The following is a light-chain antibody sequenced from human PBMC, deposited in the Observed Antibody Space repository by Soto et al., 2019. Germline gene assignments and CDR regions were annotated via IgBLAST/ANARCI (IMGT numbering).Light chain of an antibody. Sequence: DIVMTQSPDSLAVSLGERATINCKSSQSLLSSSNNKNYLGWFQQKLGQPRKLVISWATTRESGVPDRFSGSRSGTDFTLTISSLQAEDVAVYFCLQHYGAPLTFGGGTKVEIK. V-gene: IGKV4-1*01. CDR3: LQHYGAPLT. CDR2: WAT. J-gene: IGKJ4*01. CDR1: QSLLSSSNNKNY.